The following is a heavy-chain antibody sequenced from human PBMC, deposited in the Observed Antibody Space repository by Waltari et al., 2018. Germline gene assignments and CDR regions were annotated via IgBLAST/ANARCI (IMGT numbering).Heavy chain of an antibody. CDR2: INQITGDT. Sequence: QVHLQESGPGLVKPSETLSLTCTVSNGSLNNHYWSWIRQHPGKRMEWIGWINQITGDTNYNPALEGLVIISSDRSKNQFSRKWTSVTAADTAIYYCAREGSLYSSTGGWIGPWGQGMLVTVSS. V-gene: IGHV4-59*11. CDR3: AREGSLYSSTGGWIGP. J-gene: IGHJ5*01. D-gene: IGHD2-2*01. CDR1: NGSLNNHY.